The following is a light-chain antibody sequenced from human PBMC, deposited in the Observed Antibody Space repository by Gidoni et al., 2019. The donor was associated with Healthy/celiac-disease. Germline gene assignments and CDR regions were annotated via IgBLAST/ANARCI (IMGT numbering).Light chain of an antibody. CDR1: AGSVSPSYY. J-gene: IGLJ3*02. V-gene: IGLV8-61*01. CDR3: VLYMGSGIWV. CDR2: STN. Sequence: QTVVTQEPSFSVAPGGTVTLTCGLSAGSVSPSYYPRWYHQTPGQAPRTLIYSTNTRSSGVPDRFSGSILGNKAALTITGAQSDDESDYYCVLYMGSGIWVFGGGTKLTVL.